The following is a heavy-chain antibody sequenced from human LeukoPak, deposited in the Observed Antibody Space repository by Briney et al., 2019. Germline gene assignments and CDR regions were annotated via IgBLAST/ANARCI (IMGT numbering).Heavy chain of an antibody. CDR3: ARLASNYDILTGFFDY. V-gene: IGHV1-8*01. D-gene: IGHD3-9*01. J-gene: IGHJ4*02. Sequence: ASVKVSCKASGYTFTSYDINWVRQATGQGLEWMGWMNPNSGNTGYAQKFQGRVTMTRNTSISTAYMELRSLRSDDTAVYYCARLASNYDILTGFFDYWGQGTLVTVSS. CDR1: GYTFTSYD. CDR2: MNPNSGNT.